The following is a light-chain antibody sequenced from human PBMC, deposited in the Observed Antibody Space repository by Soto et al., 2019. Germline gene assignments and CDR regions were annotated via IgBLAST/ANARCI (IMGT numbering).Light chain of an antibody. CDR3: QHYGSART. V-gene: IGKV3-20*01. CDR1: QSISSSY. Sequence: ELVLTQSPGTLSLSPGERATLSCRASQSISSSYLAWYQHKPGQPPRLLMYAASSMATGTPDRFSGSGSGTDYTLTISRLEPEDFAVYYCQHYGSARTFCQGTKMEIK. CDR2: AAS. J-gene: IGKJ1*01.